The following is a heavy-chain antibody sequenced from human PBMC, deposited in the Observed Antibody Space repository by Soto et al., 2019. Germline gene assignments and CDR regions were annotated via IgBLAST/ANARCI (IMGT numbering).Heavy chain of an antibody. J-gene: IGHJ5*02. CDR1: GGSFSGYY. CDR3: ARYCSGGSCYSVSLDP. Sequence: SETLSLTCAVYGGSFSGYYWSWIRQPPGKGLEWIGEINLSGSTNYNPSLKSRVTISVDTPKNQFSLKLSSVTAADTAVYYCARYCSGGSCYSVSLDPWGQGTLVTVSS. V-gene: IGHV4-34*01. D-gene: IGHD2-15*01. CDR2: INLSGST.